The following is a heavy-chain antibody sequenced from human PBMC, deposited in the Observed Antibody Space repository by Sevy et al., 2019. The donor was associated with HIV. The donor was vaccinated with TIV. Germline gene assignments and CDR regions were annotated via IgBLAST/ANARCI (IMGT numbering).Heavy chain of an antibody. J-gene: IGHJ4*02. CDR1: GFSFSNYV. D-gene: IGHD3-22*01. CDR3: TTIPRITMIVSSDY. Sequence: GGSLRLSCTASGFSFSNYVMAWVRQAPGKGLEWVGRIKSKTDGGTTDYAAPVKGRFTISRDDSKNTLYLQMNSLKTEDTAVYYCTTIPRITMIVSSDYWGQGTLVTVSS. V-gene: IGHV3-15*01. CDR2: IKSKTDGGTT.